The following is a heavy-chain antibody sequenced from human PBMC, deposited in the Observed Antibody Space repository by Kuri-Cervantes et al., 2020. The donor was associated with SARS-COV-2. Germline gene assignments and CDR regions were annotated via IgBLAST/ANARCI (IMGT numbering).Heavy chain of an antibody. Sequence: GGSLRLSCAASGFTFSSYGMNWVRQAPGKGLEWVSYISSSSSYIYYADSVKGRFTISRDNAKNSLYLQMNSLRAEDTAVYYCARDRPSNYYGSGSSLDAFDIWGQGTMVTVSS. V-gene: IGHV3-21*05. CDR1: GFTFSSYG. CDR2: ISSSSSYI. D-gene: IGHD3-10*01. CDR3: ARDRPSNYYGSGSSLDAFDI. J-gene: IGHJ3*02.